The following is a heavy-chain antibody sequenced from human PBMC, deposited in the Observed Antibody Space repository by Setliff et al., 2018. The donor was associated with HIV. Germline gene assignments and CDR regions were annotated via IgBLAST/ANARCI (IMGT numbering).Heavy chain of an antibody. V-gene: IGHV4-4*08. J-gene: IGHJ4*02. D-gene: IGHD5-18*01. CDR1: GGSINSYH. Sequence: SETLSLTCSVSGGSINSYHWSWIRQSPGKGLEWIGYIYKSGATNYSSSLKSRVTISADPSKNQFSLKLTSVTAADTAVYYCGRLSETAMASFDSWGQGTLVTVSS. CDR3: GRLSETAMASFDS. CDR2: IYKSGAT.